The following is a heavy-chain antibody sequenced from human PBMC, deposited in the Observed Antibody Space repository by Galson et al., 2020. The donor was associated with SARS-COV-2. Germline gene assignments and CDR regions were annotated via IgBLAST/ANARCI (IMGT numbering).Heavy chain of an antibody. J-gene: IGHJ4*02. D-gene: IGHD3-10*01. CDR1: GGSISSSSYY. V-gene: IGHV4-39*01. CDR3: ARHVIGSGDPRVFASFGELDHFVY. Sequence: SETLSLTCTVSGGSISSSSYYWGWIRQPPGKGLEWIGSIYYSGRTYYNPSLKSRVTISVDTSKNQFSLKLSSVTAADTAVYYCARHVIGSGDPRVFASFGELDHFVYWSQGTLVTVSA. CDR2: IYYSGRT.